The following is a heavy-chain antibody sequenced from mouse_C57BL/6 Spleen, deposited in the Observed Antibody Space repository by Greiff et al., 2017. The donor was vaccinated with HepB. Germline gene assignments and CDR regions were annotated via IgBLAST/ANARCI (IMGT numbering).Heavy chain of an antibody. V-gene: IGHV3-6*01. CDR1: GYSITSGYY. CDR2: ISYDGSN. CDR3: ARAISYDYDGAWFAY. D-gene: IGHD2-4*01. J-gene: IGHJ3*01. Sequence: VQLQQSGPGLVKPSQSLSLTCSVTGYSITSGYYWNWIRQFPGNKLEWMGYISYDGSNNYNPSLKNRISITRDTSTNQFFLKLNSVTTEDTATYYCARAISYDYDGAWFAYWGQGTLVTVSA.